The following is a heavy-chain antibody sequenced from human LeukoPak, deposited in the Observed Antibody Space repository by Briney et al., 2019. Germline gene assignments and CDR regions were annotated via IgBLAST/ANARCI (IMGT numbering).Heavy chain of an antibody. V-gene: IGHV4-59*01. CDR2: IYYSGST. CDR1: GGSISSYY. D-gene: IGHD1-26*01. Sequence: SETLSLTCTVSGGSISSYYWSWIRQPPGKGLEWIGYIYYSGSTNYNLSLKSRVTISVDTSKNQFSLKLSSVTAADTAVYYCARVLGLAGGSYSGAFDIWGQGTMVTVSS. CDR3: ARVLGLAGGSYSGAFDI. J-gene: IGHJ3*02.